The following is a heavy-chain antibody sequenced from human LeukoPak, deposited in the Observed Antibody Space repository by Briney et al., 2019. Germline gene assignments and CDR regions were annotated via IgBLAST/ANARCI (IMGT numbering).Heavy chain of an antibody. D-gene: IGHD6-13*01. Sequence: GGSLRLSCAASGFTFSSYEMNWVRQAPGKGLEWVSYISSSGSTIYYADSVKGRFTISRDNAKNSLYLQMNSLRGEDTAVYYWARGSHLYSSSWYGGNDYWGQGTLVTVSS. CDR2: ISSSGSTI. CDR1: GFTFSSYE. J-gene: IGHJ4*02. CDR3: ARGSHLYSSSWYGGNDY. V-gene: IGHV3-48*03.